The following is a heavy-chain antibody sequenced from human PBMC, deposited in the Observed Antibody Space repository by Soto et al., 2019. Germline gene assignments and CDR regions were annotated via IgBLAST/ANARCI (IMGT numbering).Heavy chain of an antibody. V-gene: IGHV1-2*02. CDR2: INPNSGGT. CDR3: AREWSPRVLRDSFSYYYGMDV. D-gene: IGHD2-8*01. Sequence: QVQLVQSGAEVKKPGASVKVSCKASGYTFTGYYMHWVRQAPGQGLEWMGWINPNSGGTNYAPKFQGRVTMTRATSISTASMGLSSMGSDDTAVYYCAREWSPRVLRDSFSYYYGMDVWGQGTTVTVSS. J-gene: IGHJ6*02. CDR1: GYTFTGYY.